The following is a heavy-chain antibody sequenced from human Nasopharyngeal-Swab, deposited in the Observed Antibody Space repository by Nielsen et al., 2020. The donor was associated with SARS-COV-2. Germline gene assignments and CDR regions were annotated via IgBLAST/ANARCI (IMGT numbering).Heavy chain of an antibody. CDR3: ARVPTAAGGFDP. Sequence: KISCKGSGYSFISYWIGWVRQMPGKGLEWMGIIYPGDSDTRYRPSFQGQVTISADKSISTAYLQWSSLKPSDTAMYYCARVPTAAGGFDPWGQGTLVTVSS. J-gene: IGHJ5*02. V-gene: IGHV5-51*01. CDR1: GYSFISYW. D-gene: IGHD6-13*01. CDR2: IYPGDSDT.